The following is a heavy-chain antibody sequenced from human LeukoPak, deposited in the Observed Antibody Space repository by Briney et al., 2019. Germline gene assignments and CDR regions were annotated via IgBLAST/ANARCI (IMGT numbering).Heavy chain of an antibody. D-gene: IGHD4-23*01. Sequence: SETLSLTCTVSGYSINSGYYWGWIRQPPGKGLEWIGSINHSGNTYYSPSLKSRVAISVDTSKNQFSLNLSSVTAADTAVYYCARNGYGGNSGDRRIDYWGQGTLVTVSS. CDR1: GYSINSGYY. V-gene: IGHV4-38-2*02. CDR3: ARNGYGGNSGDRRIDY. J-gene: IGHJ4*02. CDR2: INHSGNT.